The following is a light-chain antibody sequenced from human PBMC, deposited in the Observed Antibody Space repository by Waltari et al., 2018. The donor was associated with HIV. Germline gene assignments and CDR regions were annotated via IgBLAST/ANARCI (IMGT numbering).Light chain of an antibody. CDR1: SSDVGNYNF. V-gene: IGLV2-23*02. J-gene: IGLJ2*01. Sequence: QSALTQPAYVSGSPGHSITIFCTGTSSDVGNYNFVSWYQHHPGKAPKLIIYEVTKRPSRISDRFSASKSCNTASLTISGLQAEDEADYYCCSYAGVGTFVVFGGGTKVTVL. CDR2: EVT. CDR3: CSYAGVGTFVV.